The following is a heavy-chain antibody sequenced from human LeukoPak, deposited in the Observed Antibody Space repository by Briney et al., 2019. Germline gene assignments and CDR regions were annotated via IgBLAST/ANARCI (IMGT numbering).Heavy chain of an antibody. Sequence: PGGSLRLSCAASGFTFSGSAMHWVRQASGKGLEWVGRIRSKGNNYATAYAASVKRRVTISRDDSRDTLYLQMNSLRIEDTAMYYCTTWTDLYDYWGQGILVTVSP. J-gene: IGHJ4*02. V-gene: IGHV3-73*01. D-gene: IGHD3/OR15-3a*01. CDR3: TTWTDLYDY. CDR2: IRSKGNNYAT. CDR1: GFTFSGSA.